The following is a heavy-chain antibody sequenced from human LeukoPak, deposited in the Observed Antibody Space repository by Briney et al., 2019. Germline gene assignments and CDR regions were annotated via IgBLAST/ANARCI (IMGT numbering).Heavy chain of an antibody. J-gene: IGHJ4*02. CDR1: GFTFSSYG. CDR2: ISYDGSNK. V-gene: IGHV3-30*03. Sequence: GRSLRLSCAASGFTFSSYGMHWVRQAPGKGLEWVAVISYDGSNKYYADSVKGRFTISRDNSKNTLYLQMNSLRAEDTAVYYCARGVGLGVRGDTDYWGQGTLVTVSS. CDR3: ARGVGLGVRGDTDY. D-gene: IGHD3-10*01.